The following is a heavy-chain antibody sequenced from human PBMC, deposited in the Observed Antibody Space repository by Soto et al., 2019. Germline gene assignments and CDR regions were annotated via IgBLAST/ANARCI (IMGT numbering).Heavy chain of an antibody. D-gene: IGHD3-10*01. Sequence: QITLKESGPTLVRPTQTLTLTCTFSGFSLTTSGVGVGWIRQPPGKALEWLAVIYWDDDKRYSSSLKSRLTTTKDTSKNQVVLTMTNMDPVDTATYYCAHHPYYCLGSYSFDYWGQGTLVTVSS. CDR2: IYWDDDK. CDR3: AHHPYYCLGSYSFDY. V-gene: IGHV2-5*02. J-gene: IGHJ4*02. CDR1: GFSLTTSGVG.